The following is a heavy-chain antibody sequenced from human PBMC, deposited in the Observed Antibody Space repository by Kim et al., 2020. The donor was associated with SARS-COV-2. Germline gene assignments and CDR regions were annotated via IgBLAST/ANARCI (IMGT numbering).Heavy chain of an antibody. CDR2: ISSSSSYI. J-gene: IGHJ6*02. V-gene: IGHV3-21*01. D-gene: IGHD2-15*01. Sequence: GGSLRLSCAASGFTFSSYSMNWVRQAPGKGLEWVSSISSSSSYIYYADSVKGRFTISRDNAKNSLYLQMNSLRAEDTAVYYCARGLGYCSGGSCYIYYYGMDVWGQGTTVTVSS. CDR1: GFTFSSYS. CDR3: ARGLGYCSGGSCYIYYYGMDV.